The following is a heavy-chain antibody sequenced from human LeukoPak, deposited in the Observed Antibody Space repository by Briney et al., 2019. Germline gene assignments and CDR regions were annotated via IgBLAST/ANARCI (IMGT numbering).Heavy chain of an antibody. CDR2: IYTSGST. CDR3: ARDGYYDILTGYTGGFDY. Sequence: SETLSLTCTVSGGSISSYYWSWIRQPAGKGLEWIGRIYTSGSTNYNPSLKSRVTMSVDTSKNQFSLKLSSVTAADTAVYFCARDGYYDILTGYTGGFDYWGQGTLVTVSS. D-gene: IGHD3-9*01. J-gene: IGHJ4*02. V-gene: IGHV4-4*07. CDR1: GGSISSYY.